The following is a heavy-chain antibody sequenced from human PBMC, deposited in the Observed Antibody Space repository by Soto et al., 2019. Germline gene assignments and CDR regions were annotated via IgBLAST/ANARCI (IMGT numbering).Heavy chain of an antibody. V-gene: IGHV3-48*01. D-gene: IGHD2-15*01. CDR3: ARGGGCSGGSCNFDY. Sequence: EVQLVESGGGLVQPGGSLRLSCAASGFTFSSYSMNWVRQAPGKGLEWVSYISSSSSTIYYAGSVKGRFTISRDNAKNSLYLQRNSLRAEDTAVYYCARGGGCSGGSCNFDYWGQGTLVTVSS. J-gene: IGHJ4*02. CDR2: ISSSSSTI. CDR1: GFTFSSYS.